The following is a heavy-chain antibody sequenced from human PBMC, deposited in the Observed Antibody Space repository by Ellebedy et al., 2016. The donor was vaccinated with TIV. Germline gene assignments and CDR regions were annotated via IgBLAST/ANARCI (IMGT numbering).Heavy chain of an antibody. CDR1: GFTFSSYA. V-gene: IGHV3-23*01. J-gene: IGHJ6*02. CDR3: AKQIMVRTVLRVGGVGMDV. Sequence: GESLKISCAAKGFTFSSYAMSWVRQAPGKGLEWVSTVSAIGGSTFYADSVKGRFTVSRDNFKNTVYLQMNSLRAEDTAVYYCAKQIMVRTVLRVGGVGMDVWGQGTTVTVSS. CDR2: VSAIGGST. D-gene: IGHD3-10*01.